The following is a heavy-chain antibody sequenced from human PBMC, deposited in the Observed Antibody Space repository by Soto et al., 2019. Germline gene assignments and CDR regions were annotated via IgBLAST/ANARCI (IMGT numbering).Heavy chain of an antibody. Sequence: ASVKVSCKASGYTFTSYYMHWVRQAPGQGLEWMGRINASGGNTSYAQKLQGRVTMTTDTSTSTAYMELRSLRSDDTAVYYCARMVVVVAATPEAFDIWGQGTMVTVSS. CDR2: INASGGNT. V-gene: IGHV1-46*01. D-gene: IGHD2-15*01. CDR1: GYTFTSYY. J-gene: IGHJ3*02. CDR3: ARMVVVVAATPEAFDI.